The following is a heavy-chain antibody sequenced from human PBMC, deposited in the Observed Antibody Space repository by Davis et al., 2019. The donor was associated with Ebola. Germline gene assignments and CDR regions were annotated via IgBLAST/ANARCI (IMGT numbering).Heavy chain of an antibody. D-gene: IGHD6-19*01. CDR1: GGTFSSYA. CDR2: IIPIFGTA. J-gene: IGHJ6*02. V-gene: IGHV1-69*05. CDR3: ARDGLAVAGTNYYGMDV. Sequence: SVKVSCKASGGTFSSYAISWVRQAPGQGLEWMGGIIPIFGTANYAQKFQGRVTMTRDTSISTAYMELSRLRSDDTAVYYCARDGLAVAGTNYYGMDVWGQGTTVTVSS.